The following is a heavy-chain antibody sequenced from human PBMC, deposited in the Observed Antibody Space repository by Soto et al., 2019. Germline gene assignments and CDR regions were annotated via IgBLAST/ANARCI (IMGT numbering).Heavy chain of an antibody. V-gene: IGHV3-7*04. Sequence: VQLVESGGGLVQPGGSLRLSCAASGLTFSKNWMSWARQAPGKGLEWVANIKDDGSDKYYVDSVKGRFTISRDNAKSLLFLQMNSLRVEDTAVYYCARGGRGGYWGQGTLVTVSS. J-gene: IGHJ4*02. D-gene: IGHD3-10*01. CDR3: ARGGRGGY. CDR1: GLTFSKNW. CDR2: IKDDGSDK.